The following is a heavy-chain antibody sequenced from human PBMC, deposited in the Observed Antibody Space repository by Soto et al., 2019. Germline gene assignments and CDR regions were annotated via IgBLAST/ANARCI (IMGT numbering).Heavy chain of an antibody. Sequence: ASVKVSCKASGYTFTSYYMHWVRQAPGQGLEWMGIINPSGGSTSYAQKFQGRVTMTRDTSTSTVYMELSSLRSEDTAVYYCARAVGSPGSSSWYWFDPWGQGTLVTVSS. CDR2: INPSGGST. D-gene: IGHD6-13*01. J-gene: IGHJ5*02. CDR3: ARAVGSPGSSSWYWFDP. V-gene: IGHV1-46*01. CDR1: GYTFTSYY.